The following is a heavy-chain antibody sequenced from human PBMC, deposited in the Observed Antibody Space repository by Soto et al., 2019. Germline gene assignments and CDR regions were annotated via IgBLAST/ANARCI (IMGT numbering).Heavy chain of an antibody. CDR2: IIPIFGTA. V-gene: IGHV1-69*12. CDR3: ASHGLRAARRDYYNYGMDV. J-gene: IGHJ6*02. D-gene: IGHD6-6*01. Sequence: QVQLVQSGAEVKKPGSSVKVSCKASGGTFSSYAISWVRQAPGQGLEWMGGIIPIFGTANYAQKFQGRVTITADESTSTAYMELSSLRSEDPAVYYCASHGLRAARRDYYNYGMDVWGQGTTVTVSS. CDR1: GGTFSSYA.